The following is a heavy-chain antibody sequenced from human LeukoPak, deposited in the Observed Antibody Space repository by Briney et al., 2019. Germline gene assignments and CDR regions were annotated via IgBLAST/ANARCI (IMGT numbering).Heavy chain of an antibody. J-gene: IGHJ3*02. Sequence: PGGSLRLSCAASGFTFSSYSMNWVRQAPGKELEWVSSIGSRSTYTYSADSVKGRFTISRDNAKNSLYLQMNSLRAGDTAVYYCARGGLNFDAFDIWGQGTMVTVSS. CDR2: IGSRSTYT. V-gene: IGHV3-21*01. CDR1: GFTFSSYS. CDR3: ARGGLNFDAFDI. D-gene: IGHD1-7*01.